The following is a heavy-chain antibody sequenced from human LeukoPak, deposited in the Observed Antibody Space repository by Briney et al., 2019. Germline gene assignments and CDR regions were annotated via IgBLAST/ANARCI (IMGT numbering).Heavy chain of an antibody. D-gene: IGHD6-19*01. CDR2: IIPIFGTA. V-gene: IGHV1-69*13. Sequence: EASVKVSCKASGGTFSSNAISWVRQAPGQGLEWMGGIIPIFGTANYAQKFQGRVTITADESTSTAYMELSSLRSEDTAVYYCARERGSGWFDYWGQGTLVTVSS. J-gene: IGHJ5*01. CDR3: ARERGSGWFDY. CDR1: GGTFSSNA.